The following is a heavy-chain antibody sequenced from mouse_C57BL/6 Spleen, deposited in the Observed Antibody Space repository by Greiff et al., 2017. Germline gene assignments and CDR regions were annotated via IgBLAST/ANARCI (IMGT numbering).Heavy chain of an antibody. CDR1: GFTFSSYG. V-gene: IGHV5-6*01. Sequence: EVNVVESGGDLVKPGGSLKLSCAASGFTFSSYGMSWVRQTPDKRLEWVATISSGGSYTYYPDSVKGRITISRDNAKNTLYLQMSSLKSEDTAMYYCARLDYYGSSYDYWGQGTTLTVSS. CDR3: ARLDYYGSSYDY. D-gene: IGHD1-1*01. J-gene: IGHJ2*01. CDR2: ISSGGSYT.